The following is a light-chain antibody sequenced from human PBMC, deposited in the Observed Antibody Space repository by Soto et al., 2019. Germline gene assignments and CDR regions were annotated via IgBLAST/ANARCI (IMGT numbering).Light chain of an antibody. CDR1: QSISSW. CDR3: QQYNTYPT. V-gene: IGKV1-5*01. J-gene: IGKJ4*01. CDR2: DAS. Sequence: DIQMTQSPSTLSASVGDRVTITCRASQSISSWLAWYQQKPGKAPKLLIYDASSLESGVPSRFSGSGSGTELTLTISSPQPDDFATYYCQQYNTYPTFGGGTKVEIK.